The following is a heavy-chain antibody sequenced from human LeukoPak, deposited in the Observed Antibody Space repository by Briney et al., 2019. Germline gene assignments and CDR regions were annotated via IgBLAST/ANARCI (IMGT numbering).Heavy chain of an antibody. Sequence: SETLSLTCTVSGGSISSGSYYWSWIRQPAGKGLEWIGRIYTSGSTNYNPSLKSRVTISVDTSKNQFSLKLSSVTAADTAVYYCARTNWSGDLGYYYYYMDVWGKGTTVTVSS. CDR1: GGSISSGSYY. CDR3: ARTNWSGDLGYYYYYMDV. V-gene: IGHV4-61*02. CDR2: IYTSGST. D-gene: IGHD1-20*01. J-gene: IGHJ6*03.